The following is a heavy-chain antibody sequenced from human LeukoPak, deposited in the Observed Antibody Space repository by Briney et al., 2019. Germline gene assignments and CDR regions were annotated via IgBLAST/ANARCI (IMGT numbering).Heavy chain of an antibody. CDR1: GYIFTDYY. CDR2: INPNSGGT. Sequence: ASVKVSCKASGYIFTDYYIHWVRQAPGQGLEWMGWINPNSGGTNYAQKFQGRVTMTRDTSISTAYMELSRLRSDDTAVYYCAREARVGATDYWGQGTLVTVSS. J-gene: IGHJ4*02. CDR3: AREARVGATDY. V-gene: IGHV1-2*02. D-gene: IGHD1-26*01.